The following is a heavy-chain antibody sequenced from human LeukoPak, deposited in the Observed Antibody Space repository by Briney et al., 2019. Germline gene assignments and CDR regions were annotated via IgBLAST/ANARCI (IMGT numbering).Heavy chain of an antibody. Sequence: GGSLRLSCAASGFTFSSYAMSWVRQAPGKGLGWVSAISGSGGSTYYADSVKGRFTISRDNSKNTLYLQMNSLRAEDTAVYYCAMRPVGAKSSLYFDYWGQGTLVTVSS. CDR1: GFTFSSYA. D-gene: IGHD1-26*01. V-gene: IGHV3-23*01. CDR2: ISGSGGST. CDR3: AMRPVGAKSSLYFDY. J-gene: IGHJ4*02.